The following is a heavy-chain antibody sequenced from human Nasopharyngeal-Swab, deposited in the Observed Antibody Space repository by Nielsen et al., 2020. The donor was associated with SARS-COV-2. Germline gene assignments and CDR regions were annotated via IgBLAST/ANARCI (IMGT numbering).Heavy chain of an antibody. CDR3: VHSTGWRLDY. CDR2: LYWDDDN. Sequence: GPTLVKPSQTLTLTCTFSGFSLSTSKVGVSWVRQLPGKALEWLALLYWDDDNRYNPSLKSRITITKDTSKNHVVLTMTNMDPVDTATYFCVHSTGWRLDYWGQGTLVTVSS. D-gene: IGHD6-19*01. J-gene: IGHJ4*02. V-gene: IGHV2-5*02. CDR1: GFSLSTSKVG.